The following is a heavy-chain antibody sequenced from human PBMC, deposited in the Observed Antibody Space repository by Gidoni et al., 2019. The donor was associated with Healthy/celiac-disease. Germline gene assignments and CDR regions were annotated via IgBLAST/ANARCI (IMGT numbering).Heavy chain of an antibody. Sequence: EVQLVESGGGLVKPGGSLRLSCAASGFTFSSDSMNWVRQAPGKGLEWFSSISSSSSYIYYADSVKGRFTISRDNAKNSLYLQMNSLSAEDTAVYYCARSGYSSGRVYWYFDLWGRGTLVTVSS. CDR1: GFTFSSDS. J-gene: IGHJ2*01. V-gene: IGHV3-21*01. CDR3: ARSGYSSGRVYWYFDL. CDR2: ISSSSSYI. D-gene: IGHD6-19*01.